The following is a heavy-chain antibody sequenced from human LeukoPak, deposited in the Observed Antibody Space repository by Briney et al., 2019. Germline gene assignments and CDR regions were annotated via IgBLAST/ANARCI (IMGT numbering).Heavy chain of an antibody. CDR3: ARVGFYARAFDI. J-gene: IGHJ3*02. Sequence: SQTLSLTCTVSGGSISSYYWSWIRQPPGKGLEWIGYIYYSGSTNYNPSLKSRVTISVDTSKNQFSLKLTSVTAADTGVYYCARVGFYARAFDIWGQGTMITVSS. D-gene: IGHD2/OR15-2a*01. V-gene: IGHV4-59*01. CDR2: IYYSGST. CDR1: GGSISSYY.